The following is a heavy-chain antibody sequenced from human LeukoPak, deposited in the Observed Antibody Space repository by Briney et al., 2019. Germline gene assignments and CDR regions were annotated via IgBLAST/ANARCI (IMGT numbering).Heavy chain of an antibody. D-gene: IGHD3-10*01. CDR1: GGSISSYY. V-gene: IGHV4-59*01. CDR3: ARDRGRYYGSGSYSDWFDP. Sequence: SETLSLTCTVSGGSISSYYWSWIRQPPGKGLEWIVYIYYSGSTNYNPSLKSRVTISVDTSKNQFSLKLSSVTAADTAVYYCARDRGRYYGSGSYSDWFDPWGQGTLVTVSS. J-gene: IGHJ5*02. CDR2: IYYSGST.